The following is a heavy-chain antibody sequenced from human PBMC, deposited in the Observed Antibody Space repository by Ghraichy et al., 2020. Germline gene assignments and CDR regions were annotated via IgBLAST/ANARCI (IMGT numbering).Heavy chain of an antibody. V-gene: IGHV3-21*05. D-gene: IGHD1-26*01. J-gene: IGHJ4*02. Sequence: YISSSSSYIYYADSVKGRFTISRDNAKNSLYLQMNSLRAEDTAVYYCARVSGSYYYFDYCGQGTLVTVSS. CDR3: ARVSGSYYYFDY. CDR2: ISSSSSYI.